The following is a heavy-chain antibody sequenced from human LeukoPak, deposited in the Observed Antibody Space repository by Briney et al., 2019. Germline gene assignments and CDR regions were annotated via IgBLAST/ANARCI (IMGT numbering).Heavy chain of an antibody. CDR3: ARARIVRTPAAGSGDF. CDR2: INPNSGGT. J-gene: IGHJ4*02. D-gene: IGHD6-13*01. Sequence: GASVKLSCKASGYTFTDYYIHCVRHAPGQGLGWMGWINPNSGGTNYAQYFQGRVTMTRDTSISTAYMELSRLRSDDRAVYYCARARIVRTPAAGSGDFWGQGTLVTVSS. V-gene: IGHV1-2*02. CDR1: GYTFTDYY.